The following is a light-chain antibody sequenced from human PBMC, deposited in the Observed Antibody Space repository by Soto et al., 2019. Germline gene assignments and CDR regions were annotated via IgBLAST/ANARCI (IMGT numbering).Light chain of an antibody. J-gene: IGKJ1*01. CDR3: QQRRNWPWT. Sequence: DIVLTQSPATLSLSLGERATLSCRASQNVYTFLAWYQHKPGQAPRLLIYDASNRATGIPARFSGSGSGTDLTLTITSLQPEDSAVYYCQQRRNWPWTFGQGTKLEIK. V-gene: IGKV3-11*01. CDR2: DAS. CDR1: QNVYTF.